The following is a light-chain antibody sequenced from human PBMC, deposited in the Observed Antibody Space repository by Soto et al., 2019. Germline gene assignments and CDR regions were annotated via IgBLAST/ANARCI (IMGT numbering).Light chain of an antibody. V-gene: IGLV3-21*04. J-gene: IGLJ2*01. Sequence: VLTQPPSVSVAPGKTARITCGGNNIGSKSVHWYQQKPGQAPVLVIYYDSDRPSGIPERFSGSNSGNTATLTISRVEAGDEADYYCQVWDSSSDHRGVFGGGTKLTVL. CDR3: QVWDSSSDHRGV. CDR1: NIGSKS. CDR2: YDS.